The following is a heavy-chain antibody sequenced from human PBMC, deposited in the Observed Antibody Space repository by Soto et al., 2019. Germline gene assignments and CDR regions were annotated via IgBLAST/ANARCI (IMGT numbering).Heavy chain of an antibody. CDR1: GFTFNTYA. V-gene: IGHV3-23*01. Sequence: EVHVLESGGGLVQPGGSLRLSCAASGFTFNTYALSWVRQAPGKGLEWVSGISGSGSITFYGHAVKGRFTISRDNSKDTLYLQMNSLRVEDTAVYYCAKGSALAATGGWDWFDSWGQGTLVTVSS. CDR3: AKGSALAATGGWDWFDS. CDR2: ISGSGSIT. D-gene: IGHD6-13*01. J-gene: IGHJ5*01.